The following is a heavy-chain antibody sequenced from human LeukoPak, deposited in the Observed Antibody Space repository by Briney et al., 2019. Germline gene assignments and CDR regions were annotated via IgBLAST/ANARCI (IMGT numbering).Heavy chain of an antibody. CDR1: GGTFSSYA. V-gene: IGHV1-69*05. CDR3: ARGGIAAAGDY. J-gene: IGHJ4*02. D-gene: IGHD6-13*01. CDR2: IIPIFGTA. Sequence: ASVKVSCKASGGTFSSYAISWVRQAPGRGLEWMGRIIPIFGTANYAQKFQGRVTITTDESTSTAYMELSSLRSEDTAVYYCARGGIAAAGDYWGQGTLVTVSS.